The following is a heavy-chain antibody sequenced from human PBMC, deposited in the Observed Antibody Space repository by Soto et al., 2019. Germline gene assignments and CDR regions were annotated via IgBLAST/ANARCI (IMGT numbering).Heavy chain of an antibody. J-gene: IGHJ4*02. D-gene: IGHD2-2*01. CDR3: AKRDLAWRHCCRNTCYPFDD. V-gene: IGHV3-23*01. CDR1: GFTFSDYA. Sequence: EVQLLESGGGSVQPGGSLRLSCAASGFTFSDYAMSWVRQAPGKGLEWVSGISGGGGVTYYADSVKGRFTISRDDSKNTLSLQLNSLRAEDTAIYYCAKRDLAWRHCCRNTCYPFDDWGQGTLVTVSP. CDR2: ISGGGGVT.